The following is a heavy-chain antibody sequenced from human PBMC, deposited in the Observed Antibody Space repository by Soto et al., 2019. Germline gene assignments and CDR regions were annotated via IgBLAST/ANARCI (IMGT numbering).Heavy chain of an antibody. CDR3: AGNPRGMPFDY. V-gene: IGHV4-59*01. J-gene: IGHJ4*02. Sequence: SETLSLTCTVSGGSISSYYWSWIRQPPGKGLEWIGYIYYSGSTNYNPSLKSRVTISVDTSKNQFSLKLSSVTAADTAVYYCAGNPRGMPFDYWGQGTLVTVSS. CDR1: GGSISSYY. D-gene: IGHD1-1*01. CDR2: IYYSGST.